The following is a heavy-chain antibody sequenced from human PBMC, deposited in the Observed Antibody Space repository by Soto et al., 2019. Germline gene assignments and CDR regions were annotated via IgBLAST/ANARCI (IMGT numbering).Heavy chain of an antibody. CDR1: GFTFSRHA. CDR2: ISYDGSEK. D-gene: IGHD6-6*01. V-gene: IGHV3-30-3*01. CDR3: AREVGGSSPPG. J-gene: IGHJ4*02. Sequence: QVQLVESGGGVVQPGRSLRLSCAASGFTFSRHAMHWVRQAPVKGLEWVAVISYDGSEKYYADSEKGRFTISRDSSKNTLYLQMDSLGPEDTAVYYCAREVGGSSPPGWGQGTLVTVFS.